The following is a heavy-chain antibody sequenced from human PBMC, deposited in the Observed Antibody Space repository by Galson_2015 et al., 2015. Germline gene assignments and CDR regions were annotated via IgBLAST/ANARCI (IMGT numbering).Heavy chain of an antibody. CDR2: IERNEGT. CDR3: ARNGDYALDS. D-gene: IGHD4-17*01. J-gene: IGHJ4*02. Sequence: SWVRQSPGKGLEWLGEIERNEGTTYNPSLRGRATISVDTSKNHLSLSLTSVTAADTALYYCARNGDYALDSWGQGTLVTVSS. V-gene: IGHV4-4*02.